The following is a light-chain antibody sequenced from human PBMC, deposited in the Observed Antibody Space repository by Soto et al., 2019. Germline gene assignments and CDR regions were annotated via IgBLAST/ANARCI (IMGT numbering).Light chain of an antibody. CDR2: DVT. CDR3: CSYAGSYTFDV. CDR1: SSDVGGYNY. V-gene: IGLV2-11*01. J-gene: IGLJ1*01. Sequence: QSVLTQPRSVSGSPGQSVTISCTGTSSDVGGYNYVSWYQQHPGKAPKLMIYDVTKRPSGVPDRFSGSMSGNTASLTISGFQAEDEADYSCCSYAGSYTFDVFGTGTKVTVL.